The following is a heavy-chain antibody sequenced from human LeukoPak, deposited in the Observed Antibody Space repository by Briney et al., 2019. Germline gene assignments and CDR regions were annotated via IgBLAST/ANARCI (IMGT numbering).Heavy chain of an antibody. V-gene: IGHV3-21*01. Sequence: PGGSLRLSCAASGFTFSSYSMNWVRQAPGKGLEWVSSISSSSSYIYYADSVKGRFTISRDNAKNSLYLQMNSLRAEDTAVYYCARDNYYDSSGYYYVNYWAREPWSPSPQ. CDR1: GFTFSSYS. J-gene: IGHJ4*02. D-gene: IGHD3-22*01. CDR2: ISSSSSYI. CDR3: ARDNYYDSSGYYYVNY.